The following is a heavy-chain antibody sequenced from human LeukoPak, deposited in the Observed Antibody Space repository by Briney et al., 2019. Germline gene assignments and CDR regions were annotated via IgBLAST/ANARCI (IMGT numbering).Heavy chain of an antibody. CDR1: GFALSSHW. V-gene: IGHV3-7*03. CDR3: ARNNGMDV. J-gene: IGHJ6*02. CDR2: VNRDGSET. Sequence: GGSLRLSCAASGFALSSHWMTWVRQVPGRGPEWVANVNRDGSETYYLDFVKGRFTISKDNAKNSLYLQMNSLRAKDTALYHCARNNGMDVWGQGTTVIVSS.